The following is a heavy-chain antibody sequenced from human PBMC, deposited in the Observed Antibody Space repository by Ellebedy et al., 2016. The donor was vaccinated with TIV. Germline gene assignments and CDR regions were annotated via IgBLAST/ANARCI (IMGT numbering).Heavy chain of an antibody. CDR3: ARAQAPTYYYDSSGYWYFDY. D-gene: IGHD3-22*01. Sequence: SQTLSLTCAISGDSVSSNSAAWNWIRQSPSRGLEWLGRTYYRSKWYNDYAVSVKSRITINPATSKNQFSLQLNSVTPEDTAVYYCARAQAPTYYYDSSGYWYFDYWGQGTLVTVSS. CDR2: TYYRSKWYN. J-gene: IGHJ4*02. CDR1: GDSVSSNSAA. V-gene: IGHV6-1*01.